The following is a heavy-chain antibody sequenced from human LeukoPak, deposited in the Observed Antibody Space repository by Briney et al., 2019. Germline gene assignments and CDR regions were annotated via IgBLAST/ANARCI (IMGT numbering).Heavy chain of an antibody. V-gene: IGHV1-24*01. CDR1: GYTLTELS. Sequence: ASVKVSCKVSGYTLTELSMHWVRQAPGKGLEWMGGFDPEDGETIYAQKFQGRVTMTEDTSTDTAYMELSSLRSEDTAVYYCATPYCSGGSCSDAFDIGGQGKMVTVS. CDR3: ATPYCSGGSCSDAFDI. CDR2: FDPEDGET. D-gene: IGHD2-15*01. J-gene: IGHJ3*02.